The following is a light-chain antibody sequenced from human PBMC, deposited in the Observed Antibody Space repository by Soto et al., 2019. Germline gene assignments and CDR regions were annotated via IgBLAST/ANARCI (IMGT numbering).Light chain of an antibody. V-gene: IGKV1-8*01. CDR3: QQYYSYPRT. Sequence: AIRMTQSPSSFSASTGDRVTITCRASQGISSYLAWYQQKPGKAPKLLIYAASTLQSGVPSRFSGSGSGTDFTLTISCLQSEDFATYYCQQYYSYPRTFGPGTRWISN. CDR2: AAS. J-gene: IGKJ3*01. CDR1: QGISSY.